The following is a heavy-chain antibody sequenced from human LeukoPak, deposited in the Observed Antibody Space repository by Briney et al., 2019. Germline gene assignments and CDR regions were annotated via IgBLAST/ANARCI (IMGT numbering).Heavy chain of an antibody. Sequence: GGSLRLSCAASGFTFSSYWMRWVRQARGRGGEWVANIKQEGREKYYVDSVKGRFTISRDNAKNSLYQQMNSLRAEDTAVYYCARAGGDYGYWGQGTLVTVSS. D-gene: IGHD4-17*01. V-gene: IGHV3-7*01. J-gene: IGHJ4*02. CDR3: ARAGGDYGY. CDR1: GFTFSSYW. CDR2: IKQEGREK.